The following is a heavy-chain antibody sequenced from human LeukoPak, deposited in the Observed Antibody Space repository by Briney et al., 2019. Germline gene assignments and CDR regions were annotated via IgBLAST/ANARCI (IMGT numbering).Heavy chain of an antibody. J-gene: IGHJ4*02. CDR1: GGSISSYY. V-gene: IGHV4-59*01. D-gene: IGHD1-26*01. Sequence: PSETLSLTCTVSGGSISSYYWSWIRQPPGKGLEWIGYTYYSGSTNYNPSLKSRVTISVDTSKNQFSLKLSSVTAADTAVYYCARGGSYRRIDYWGQGTLVTVSS. CDR2: TYYSGST. CDR3: ARGGSYRRIDY.